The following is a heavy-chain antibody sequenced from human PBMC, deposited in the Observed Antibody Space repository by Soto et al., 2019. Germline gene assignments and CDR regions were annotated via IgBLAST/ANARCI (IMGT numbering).Heavy chain of an antibody. J-gene: IGHJ6*02. CDR3: AASRAYDSSDYSGFHYGMDA. CDR2: LSWNGVTI. V-gene: IGHV3-9*01. D-gene: IGHD3-22*01. Sequence: EVQLVESGGDLVQPGRSLRLSCAASGFTFDDYAMHWVRQVPGKGLQWVSGLSWNGVTIGYAASVKGGFTISRDNAKKPMYLPMNGLTPDDTALYYSAASRAYDSSDYSGFHYGMDAWGLGTTVAVSS. CDR1: GFTFDDYA.